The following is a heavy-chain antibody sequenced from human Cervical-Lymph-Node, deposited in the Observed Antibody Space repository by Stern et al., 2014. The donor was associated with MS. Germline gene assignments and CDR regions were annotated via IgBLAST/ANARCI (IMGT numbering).Heavy chain of an antibody. CDR1: GFSLSTSGMC. V-gene: IGHV2-70*01. D-gene: IGHD2-21*01. CDR3: ARSPVDEFDH. J-gene: IGHJ4*02. CDR2: IDWGDDK. Sequence: ESGPALVNPTQTLTLTCTFSGFSLSTSGMCVSWIRQPPGKALEWLALIDWGDDKYYSTSLKARLTISKDSSKNQVVLTMTNLDPEDTATYFCARSPVDEFDHWGQGILVTVSS.